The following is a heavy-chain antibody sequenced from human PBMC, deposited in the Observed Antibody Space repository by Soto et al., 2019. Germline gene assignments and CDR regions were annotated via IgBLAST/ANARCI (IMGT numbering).Heavy chain of an antibody. V-gene: IGHV3-30*18. D-gene: IGHD3-16*02. Sequence: GGFLRLSCAASGFSFSRFGMHWVRQAPGKGLEWVAFNSYDGSNKYYADSVKGRFTISRDSSVKTLYLQMNSLRPEDTAVYYCAKALGELSPESYDYWGQGTLVTVSS. CDR2: NSYDGSNK. CDR1: GFSFSRFG. J-gene: IGHJ4*02. CDR3: AKALGELSPESYDY.